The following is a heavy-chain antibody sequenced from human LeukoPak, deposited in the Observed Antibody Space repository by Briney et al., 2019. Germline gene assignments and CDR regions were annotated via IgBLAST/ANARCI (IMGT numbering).Heavy chain of an antibody. D-gene: IGHD3-16*01. CDR2: LFTDGTT. Sequence: AGSLRLSCAASGFGVSGHYMSWVRQAPGKGLQWVSILFTDGTTYYADSVRGRFAISRDSYRNTLYLHMTGLRADDTALYFCARDRPYYDNGDMDVWGQGTMVTVSS. V-gene: IGHV3-53*01. J-gene: IGHJ6*02. CDR3: ARDRPYYDNGDMDV. CDR1: GFGVSGHY.